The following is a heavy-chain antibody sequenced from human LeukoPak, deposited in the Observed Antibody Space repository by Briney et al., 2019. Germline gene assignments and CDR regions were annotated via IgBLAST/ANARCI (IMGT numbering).Heavy chain of an antibody. CDR3: ARATVHYGSDLYHFDY. CDR2: ISYDGSNK. Sequence: GGSLRLSCAASGFTFSSYTIHWVRQPPGKGLEWVAVISYDGSNKYYADFVKGRFTISRDNSKNTVELQMTSLRAEDTAVYYCARATVHYGSDLYHFDYWGQGSLVTVSS. CDR1: GFTFSSYT. V-gene: IGHV3-30-3*01. J-gene: IGHJ4*02. D-gene: IGHD6-19*01.